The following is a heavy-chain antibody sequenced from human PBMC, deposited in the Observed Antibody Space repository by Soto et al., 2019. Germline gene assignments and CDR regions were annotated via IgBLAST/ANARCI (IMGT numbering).Heavy chain of an antibody. D-gene: IGHD4-17*01. CDR3: ARGRGYGDYYFGY. CDR1: GFTFSSYS. J-gene: IGHJ4*02. Sequence: EVQLVESGGGLVKPGGSLRLSCAASGFTFSSYSMNWVRQAPGKGLEWVSSISSSSSYIYYADSVKGRFTISRDNAKNSLYLQMTGLRADDTAVYYCARGRGYGDYYFGYWGQGTLVTVSS. CDR2: ISSSSSYI. V-gene: IGHV3-21*01.